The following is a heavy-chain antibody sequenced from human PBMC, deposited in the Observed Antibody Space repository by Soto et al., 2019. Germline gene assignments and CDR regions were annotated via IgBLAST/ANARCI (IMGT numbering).Heavy chain of an antibody. J-gene: IGHJ4*02. CDR3: ARDSTDRSFGY. CDR1: GFTFSSYG. CDR2: IWHDGSDK. V-gene: IGHV3-33*01. Sequence: QVQLVESGGGVVQPGRSLRLSCAASGFTFSSYGMHCVRQAPGKGLEWVAIIWHDGSDKYYADSVKGRFTISRDNYKNILNLQMNSLRAEDTAVYYCARDSTDRSFGYWGQGTLVTVSS.